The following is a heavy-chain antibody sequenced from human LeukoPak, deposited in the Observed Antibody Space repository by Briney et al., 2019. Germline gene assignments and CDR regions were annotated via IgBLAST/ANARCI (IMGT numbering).Heavy chain of an antibody. Sequence: ASVKVSCKASGRTFSSYAISWVRQAPGQGLEWMGGIIPIFGRADYAQKFQGRVTITTDESTSTAYMELRSLRSDDTAVYYCARVSGGSGPSDYWGQGTLVTVSS. CDR3: ARVSGGSGPSDY. D-gene: IGHD2-15*01. CDR1: GRTFSSYA. CDR2: IIPIFGRA. V-gene: IGHV1-69*05. J-gene: IGHJ4*02.